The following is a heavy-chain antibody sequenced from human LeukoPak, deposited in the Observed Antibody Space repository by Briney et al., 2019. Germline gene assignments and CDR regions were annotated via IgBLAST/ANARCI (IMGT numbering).Heavy chain of an antibody. Sequence: ASVTVSCKASGYTFTRYYMHRVRQAPGQGLEWVGVISPTGDSTNHAQKFEGRVTMTRDTSTSTGYMELTGLTSEDTAVYYCARDWELGYWGQGTLVTVSS. V-gene: IGHV1-46*03. D-gene: IGHD1-26*01. J-gene: IGHJ4*02. CDR1: GYTFTRYY. CDR3: ARDWELGY. CDR2: ISPTGDST.